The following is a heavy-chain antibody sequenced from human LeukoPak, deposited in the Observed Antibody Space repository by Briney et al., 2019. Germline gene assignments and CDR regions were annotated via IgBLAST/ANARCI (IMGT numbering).Heavy chain of an antibody. Sequence: PGGSLRLSCAASGFTVSSIYMSWVRQAPGKGLEWVSAIYSGGSTYYADSVKGRFTISRHDSKNTVYLQMNSLRAEDTALYYCARVAPGYTYGYGAPYYFDYWGQGTLVTVSS. V-gene: IGHV3-53*04. J-gene: IGHJ4*02. CDR3: ARVAPGYTYGYGAPYYFDY. D-gene: IGHD5-18*01. CDR2: IYSGGST. CDR1: GFTVSSIY.